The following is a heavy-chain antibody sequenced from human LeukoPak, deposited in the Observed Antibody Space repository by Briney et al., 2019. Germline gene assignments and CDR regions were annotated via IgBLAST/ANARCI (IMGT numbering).Heavy chain of an antibody. CDR2: IYYSGST. D-gene: IGHD6-13*01. CDR1: GGSISSYY. Sequence: SETLSLTCTVSGGSISSYYWSWIRQPPGKGLEWIGYIYYSGSTNYNPSLKSRVTISVDTSKNQFSLKLSSVTAADTAMYYCARGPGIAAAANFDYWGQGTLVTVSS. V-gene: IGHV4-59*12. J-gene: IGHJ4*02. CDR3: ARGPGIAAAANFDY.